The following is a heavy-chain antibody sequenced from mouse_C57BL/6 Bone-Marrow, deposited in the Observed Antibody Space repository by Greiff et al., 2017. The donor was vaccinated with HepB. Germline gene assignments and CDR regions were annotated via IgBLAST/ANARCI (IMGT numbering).Heavy chain of an antibody. CDR2: INYDGSST. CDR1: GFTFSDYY. Sequence: EVKLVESEGGLVQPGRSMKLSCTASGFTFSDYYMAWVRQVPEKGLEWVANINYDGSSTYYLDSLKSRFIISRDNAKNILYLQMSSLKSEDTATYYCARGYYGSSFYAMDYWGQGTSVTVSS. J-gene: IGHJ4*01. CDR3: ARGYYGSSFYAMDY. D-gene: IGHD1-1*01. V-gene: IGHV5-16*01.